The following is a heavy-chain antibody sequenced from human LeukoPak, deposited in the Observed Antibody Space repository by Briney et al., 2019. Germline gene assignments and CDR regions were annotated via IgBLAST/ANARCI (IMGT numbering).Heavy chain of an antibody. CDR1: GGSISSYY. Sequence: SETLSLTCTVSGGSISSYYWSWIRQPPGKGLEWIGYIYYSGSTCYNPSLKSRITISVDTSKNQFSLKLSSVTAADTAVYYCARERGPLGGDYRYYYYGMDVWGQGTTVTVSS. J-gene: IGHJ6*02. V-gene: IGHV4-59*01. CDR2: IYYSGST. D-gene: IGHD4-11*01. CDR3: ARERGPLGGDYRYYYYGMDV.